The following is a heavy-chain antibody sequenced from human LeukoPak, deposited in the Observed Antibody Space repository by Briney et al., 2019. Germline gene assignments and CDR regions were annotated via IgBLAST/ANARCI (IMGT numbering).Heavy chain of an antibody. J-gene: IGHJ4*02. CDR1: GYTFTSYG. CDR2: ISAYNGNT. D-gene: IGHD3-22*01. V-gene: IGHV1-18*01. CDR3: ARDYYDSSGYYYGSEFFDY. Sequence: ASVKVSCKASGYTFTSYGISWVRQAPGQGLEWMGWISAYNGNTNYAQKLQGRVTMTTDTSTSTAYTELRSLRSDDTAVYYCARDYYDSSGYYYGSEFFDYWGQGTLVTVSS.